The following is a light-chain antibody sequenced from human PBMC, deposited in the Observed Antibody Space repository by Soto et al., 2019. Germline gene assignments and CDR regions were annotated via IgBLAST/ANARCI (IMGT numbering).Light chain of an antibody. V-gene: IGLV6-57*04. CDR3: QSYDSSTVV. Sequence: NFMLTQPHSVSESPGKTVNISCTRSSGSIASNDVQWYQQRPGSAPTTVIYENNQRPSGVPDRFSGSTDGSSNSSSLTISGLHTEDEADYYCQSYDSSTVVFGGGTKLTVL. J-gene: IGLJ2*01. CDR1: SGSIASND. CDR2: ENN.